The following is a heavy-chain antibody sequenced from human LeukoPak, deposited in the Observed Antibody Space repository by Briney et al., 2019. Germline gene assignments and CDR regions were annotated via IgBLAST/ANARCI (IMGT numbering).Heavy chain of an antibody. CDR2: ISSSSSYI. D-gene: IGHD3-22*01. J-gene: IGHJ3*02. CDR3: ASGFGYGGAFDI. Sequence: GGSLRLSCAASGFTFGGSGMHWVRQAPGKGLEWVSSISSSSSYIYYADSVKGRFTISRDNAKNSLYLQMNSLRAEDTAVYYCASGFGYGGAFDIWGQGTMVTVSS. V-gene: IGHV3-21*01. CDR1: GFTFGGSG.